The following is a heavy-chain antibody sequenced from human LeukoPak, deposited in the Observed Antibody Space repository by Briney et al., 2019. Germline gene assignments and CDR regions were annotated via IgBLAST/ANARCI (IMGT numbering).Heavy chain of an antibody. J-gene: IGHJ5*02. V-gene: IGHV1-69*13. D-gene: IGHD3-10*01. CDR1: GGTFISYA. CDR3: AREGTMVRGVIIRTGWFDP. Sequence: GASVKVSCKASGGTFISYAISWVRQAPGQGLEWMGGIIPIFGTANYAQKFQGRVTITADESTSTAYMELSSLRSEDTAVYYCAREGTMVRGVIIRTGWFDPWGQGTLVTVSS. CDR2: IIPIFGTA.